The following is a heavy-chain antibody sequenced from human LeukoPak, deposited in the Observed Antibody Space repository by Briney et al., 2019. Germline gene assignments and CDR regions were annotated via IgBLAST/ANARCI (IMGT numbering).Heavy chain of an antibody. CDR2: IYYSGST. J-gene: IGHJ5*02. V-gene: IGHV4-39*07. CDR3: ARERVAIASVDP. CDR1: GGSISSSSYY. D-gene: IGHD5-12*01. Sequence: SETLSLTCTVSGGSISSSSYYWGWIRQPPGKGLEWIGSIYYSGSTYYNPSLKSRVTISIDTSKNQFSLKLTSVTAADTAVYYCARERVAIASVDPWGQGTLVTVSS.